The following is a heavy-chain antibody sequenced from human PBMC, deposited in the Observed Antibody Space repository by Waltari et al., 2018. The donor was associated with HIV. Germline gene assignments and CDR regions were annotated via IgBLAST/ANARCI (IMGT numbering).Heavy chain of an antibody. V-gene: IGHV7-4-1*02. CDR2: INTVSGQA. CDR3: ARGRSSRWFRPWGGFDT. CDR1: GYKFDTYA. J-gene: IGHJ1*01. D-gene: IGHD3-9*01. Sequence: QVRLIQSQSEVKKPGDSLRISCQASGYKFDTYALNWLRQGPGPGLEWLGWINTVSGQATVLQSFFGRVDISLNNSLLTTFLEIKDLRLEDAATYYCARGRSSRWFRPWGGFDTWGQGT.